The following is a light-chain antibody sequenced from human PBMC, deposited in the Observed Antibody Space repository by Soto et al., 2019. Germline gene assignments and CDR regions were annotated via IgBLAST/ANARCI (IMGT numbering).Light chain of an antibody. CDR2: RND. Sequence: QPVLTQPHSASGTPGQRVTISCSGSSSNIGSYTVNWYQQLPGTAPKLLIYRNDQRPSGVPDRFSGSRSGTSASLAISGLQSEDEADYYCAAWIGSLESRVFGGGTKLTVL. V-gene: IGLV1-44*01. J-gene: IGLJ2*01. CDR3: AAWIGSLESRV. CDR1: SSNIGSYT.